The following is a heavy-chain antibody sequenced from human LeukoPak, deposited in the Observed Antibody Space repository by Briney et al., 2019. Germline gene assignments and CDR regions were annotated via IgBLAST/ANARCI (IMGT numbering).Heavy chain of an antibody. CDR3: ARCGFGYYYYYYGMDV. V-gene: IGHV3-30*04. CDR2: ISYDGSNK. J-gene: IGHJ6*02. D-gene: IGHD2-21*01. CDR1: GFTFSSYA. Sequence: GRSLRLSCAASGFTFSSYAMHWVRQAPGKGLEWEAVISYDGSNKYYADSVKGRFTISRDNSKNTLYLQMNSLRAEDTAVYYCARCGFGYYYYYYGMDVWGQGTTVTVSS.